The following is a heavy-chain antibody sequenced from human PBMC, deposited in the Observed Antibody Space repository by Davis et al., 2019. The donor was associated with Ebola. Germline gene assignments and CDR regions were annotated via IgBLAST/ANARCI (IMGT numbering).Heavy chain of an antibody. D-gene: IGHD2/OR15-2a*01. CDR2: FGTGGDT. CDR1: GFIFSNYV. J-gene: IGHJ3*02. Sequence: GESLKTSCETSGFIFSNYVMSWVRQAPGKGLEWVSTFGTGGDTYYADSVKGRFAISRDNSRGTLYLQMNSLRVEDSAIYYCVKDSSNIWFDIWGQGTLVTVSS. V-gene: IGHV3-23*01. CDR3: VKDSSNIWFDI.